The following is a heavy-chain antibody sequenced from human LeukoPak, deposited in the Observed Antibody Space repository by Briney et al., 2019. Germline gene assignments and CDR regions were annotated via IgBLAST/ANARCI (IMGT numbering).Heavy chain of an antibody. CDR1: GFSFSTYI. CDR2: INSGGSVT. CDR3: VRDNDDYKDDDFVYAFDI. V-gene: IGHV3-48*02. J-gene: IGHJ3*02. Sequence: GGSLRLSCAASGFSFSTYIMNWVRQAPGKGLEWVAIINSGGSVTYYADSVRGRFTISRDNAKNSLYLQMNSLRDEDTAVYYCVRDNDDYKDDDFVYAFDIWGQGTMVTVSS. D-gene: IGHD4-17*01.